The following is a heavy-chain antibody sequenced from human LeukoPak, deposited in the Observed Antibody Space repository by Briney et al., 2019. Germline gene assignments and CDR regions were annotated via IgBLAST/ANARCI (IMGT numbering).Heavy chain of an antibody. D-gene: IGHD3-10*01. CDR1: GFTFSSYW. Sequence: QPGGSLRLSCAASGFTFSSYWMHWVRQVPGKGLVWVSRISSDGSSTSYADSVKGRFTISRDNSKNTLYLQMSSLRAEDTAVYYCVKDSDYGSGTDYWGQGTLVTVSS. CDR2: ISSDGSST. CDR3: VKDSDYGSGTDY. J-gene: IGHJ4*02. V-gene: IGHV3-74*01.